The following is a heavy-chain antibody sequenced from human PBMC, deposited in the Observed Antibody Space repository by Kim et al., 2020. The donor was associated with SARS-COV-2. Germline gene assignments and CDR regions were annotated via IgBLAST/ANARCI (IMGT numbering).Heavy chain of an antibody. Sequence: GESLKISCKGSGYSFTSYWISWVRQMPGKGLEWRGRVDPSASYTNYSASFQGHVTISADKSISTAYLQWSSLKASDTAMYYCARHPPGDEWLLHNQFDYWGQGTLVTVSS. J-gene: IGHJ4*02. CDR2: VDPSASYT. CDR1: GYSFTSYW. CDR3: ARHPPGDEWLLHNQFDY. D-gene: IGHD3-22*01. V-gene: IGHV5-10-1*01.